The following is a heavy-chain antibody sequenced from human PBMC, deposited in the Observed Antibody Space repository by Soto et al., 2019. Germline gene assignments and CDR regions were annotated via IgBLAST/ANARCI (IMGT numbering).Heavy chain of an antibody. Sequence: SETLSLTCTVSGGSISSGDYYWSWIRQPPGKGLEWIGSIYYSGSTYYNPSLKSRVTISVDTSKNQFSLKLSSVTAADTAVYYCARGQRGPYYFDYWGQGTLVTVSS. D-gene: IGHD3-10*01. V-gene: IGHV4-30-4*02. CDR2: IYYSGST. CDR1: GGSISSGDYY. J-gene: IGHJ4*02. CDR3: ARGQRGPYYFDY.